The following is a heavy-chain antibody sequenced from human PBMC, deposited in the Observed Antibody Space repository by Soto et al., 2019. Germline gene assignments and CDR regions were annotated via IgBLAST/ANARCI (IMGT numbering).Heavy chain of an antibody. J-gene: IGHJ4*02. D-gene: IGHD6-6*01. CDR2: IWYDGSNK. CDR1: GFTFSSYG. V-gene: IGHV3-33*01. Sequence: GGSLRLSCAASGFTFSSYGMHWVRQAPGKGLEWVAVIWYDGSNKYYADSVKGRFTISRDNSKNTLYLQMNSLRAEDTAVYYCARVVGEQLVYYFDYWGQGTLVTVSS. CDR3: ARVVGEQLVYYFDY.